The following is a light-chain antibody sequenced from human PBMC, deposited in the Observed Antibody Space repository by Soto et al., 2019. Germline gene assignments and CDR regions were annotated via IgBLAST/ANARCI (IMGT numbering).Light chain of an antibody. CDR3: CSYAGSSPVA. V-gene: IGLV2-23*01. Sequence: QSVLTQPASVSGSPGQSITISCTGTSSDVGSYNLVSWYQHHPGKAPKLMIYEGSKRPSGVSNRFSGSKSGNTASLTISGLQAEDEADYYCCSYAGSSPVAFGGGTQLTVL. CDR2: EGS. CDR1: SSDVGSYNL. J-gene: IGLJ2*01.